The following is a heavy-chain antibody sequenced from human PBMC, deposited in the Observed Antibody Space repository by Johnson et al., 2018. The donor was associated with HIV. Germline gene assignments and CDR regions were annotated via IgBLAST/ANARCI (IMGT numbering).Heavy chain of an antibody. CDR1: GFTFSNAW. J-gene: IGHJ3*02. D-gene: IGHD6-13*01. V-gene: IGHV3-15*01. CDR2: IKSNTDGGTT. Sequence: VQLVESGGGLVKPGGSLRLSCAASGFTFSNAWMSWVRQAPGKGLEWVGRIKSNTDGGTTDYAAPVKGRFTISRDDSKNTLYLQMNSLKTEDTAVYYCTTYSIIHAFDIWGQGTMVTVSS. CDR3: TTYSIIHAFDI.